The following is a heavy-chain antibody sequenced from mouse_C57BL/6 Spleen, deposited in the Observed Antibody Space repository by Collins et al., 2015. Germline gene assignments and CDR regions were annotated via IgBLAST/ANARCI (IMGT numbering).Heavy chain of an antibody. J-gene: IGHJ2*01. CDR2: INTYSGVP. Sequence: INTYSGVPTYADDFKGRFAFSLETSASTAYLQINNLKNEDTATYFCARGELLLLRSLYFDYWGQGTTLTVSS. CDR3: ARGELLLLRSLYFDY. D-gene: IGHD1-1*01. V-gene: IGHV9-3*01.